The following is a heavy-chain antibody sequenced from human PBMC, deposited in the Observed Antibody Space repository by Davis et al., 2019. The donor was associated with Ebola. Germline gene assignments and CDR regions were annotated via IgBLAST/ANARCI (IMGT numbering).Heavy chain of an antibody. CDR2: ISGSGGST. CDR1: GFTFSSYA. CDR3: AKADSSSWYGFFDY. V-gene: IGHV3-23*01. Sequence: GESLKISCAASGFTFSSYAMSWVRQAPGKGLEWVSAISGSGGSTYYADSVKGRFTISRDNSKNTLYLQMNSLRAEDTAVYYCAKADSSSWYGFFDYWGQGTLVTVSS. J-gene: IGHJ4*02. D-gene: IGHD6-13*01.